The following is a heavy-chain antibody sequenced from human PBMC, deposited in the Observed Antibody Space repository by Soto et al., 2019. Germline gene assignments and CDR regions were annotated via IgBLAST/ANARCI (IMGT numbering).Heavy chain of an antibody. D-gene: IGHD6-19*01. Sequence: GGSLRLSCAASGFTFSTYSMNWVRQAPGKGLEWVSSISSSSSYIYYADSVKGRFTISRDNAKNTLYLQMNSLRVEDTALYYCALIPGAVASFDIWGQGTMVTVSS. V-gene: IGHV3-21*06. J-gene: IGHJ3*02. CDR1: GFTFSTYS. CDR3: ALIPGAVASFDI. CDR2: ISSSSSYI.